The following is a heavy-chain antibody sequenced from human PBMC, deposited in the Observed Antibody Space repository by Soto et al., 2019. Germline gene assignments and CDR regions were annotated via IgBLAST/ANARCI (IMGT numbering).Heavy chain of an antibody. J-gene: IGHJ5*02. CDR3: TRGAPVDL. V-gene: IGHV3-74*01. CDR2: INYDGTII. Sequence: GGSLTLSCATSGFTISSSWMHWFRQAPGKGPMWVSRINYDGTIINYADFVQGRFTISRGNANNALYLQMNSLRADDTALYYCTRGAPVDLWGQGTLVTGSS. CDR1: GFTISSSW.